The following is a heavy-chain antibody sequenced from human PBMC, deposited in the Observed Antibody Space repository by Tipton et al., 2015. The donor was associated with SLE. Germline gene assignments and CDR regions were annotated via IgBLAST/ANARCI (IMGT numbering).Heavy chain of an antibody. V-gene: IGHV3-30*02. D-gene: IGHD3-22*01. J-gene: IGHJ4*02. CDR1: GFPFSSYG. CDR2: IRYDGTKK. CDR3: AKDRGLHVTSGFYGMGDS. Sequence: SLRLSCAASGFPFSSYGMHWVRQAPGKGLEWVAFIRYDGTKKYYADSVKGRFAISRDDSNNMLFLQMNSLRPEDTAVYYCAKDRGLHVTSGFYGMGDSWGQGTLVTISS.